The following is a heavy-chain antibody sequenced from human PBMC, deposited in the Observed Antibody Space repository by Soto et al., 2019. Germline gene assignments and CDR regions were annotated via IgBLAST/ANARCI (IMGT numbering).Heavy chain of an antibody. D-gene: IGHD6-19*01. CDR2: IYWDDDK. CDR1: GFSLSTSGVG. CDR3: PHSFKWLVHKYYFDY. V-gene: IGHV2-5*02. J-gene: IGHJ4*02. Sequence: SGPTLVNPTQTLTLTCTFSGFSLSTSGVGVGWIRQPPGKALEWLALIYWDDDKRYSPSLKSRLTITKDTSKNQVVLTMTNMEPVDTATYSCPHSFKWLVHKYYFDYWGQGTLVTVSS.